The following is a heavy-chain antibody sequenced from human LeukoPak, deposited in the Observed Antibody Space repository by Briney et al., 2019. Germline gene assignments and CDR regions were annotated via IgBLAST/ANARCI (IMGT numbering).Heavy chain of an antibody. CDR2: INHSGST. CDR3: ARMPYYFDY. CDR1: SGSFSGYF. V-gene: IGHV4-34*01. J-gene: IGHJ4*02. Sequence: PSETLSLTCAVYSGSFSGYFWSWIRQPPGKGLEWIGEINHSGSTNYNPSLKSRVTISVDTSKNQFSLKLSSVTAADTAVYYCARMPYYFDYWGQGTLVTVSS. D-gene: IGHD2-2*01.